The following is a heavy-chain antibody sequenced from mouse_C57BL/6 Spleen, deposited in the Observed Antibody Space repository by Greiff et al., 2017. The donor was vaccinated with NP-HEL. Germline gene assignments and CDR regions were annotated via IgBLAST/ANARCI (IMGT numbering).Heavy chain of an antibody. Sequence: VQLKESGPELVKPGASVKMSCKASGYTFTDYNMHWVKQSHGKSLEWIGYINPNNGGTSYNQKFKGKATLTVSKSSSTAYMELRSLTSEDSAVYYCAGGFITTGLDYWGQGTTLTVSS. CDR3: AGGFITTGLDY. V-gene: IGHV1-22*01. CDR1: GYTFTDYN. CDR2: INPNNGGT. J-gene: IGHJ2*01. D-gene: IGHD1-1*01.